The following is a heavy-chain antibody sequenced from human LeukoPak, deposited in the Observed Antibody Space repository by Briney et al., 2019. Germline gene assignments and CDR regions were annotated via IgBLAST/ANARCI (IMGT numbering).Heavy chain of an antibody. CDR2: IRYDGSNK. CDR1: EFTFSSYE. D-gene: IGHD3-3*01. J-gene: IGHJ4*02. Sequence: GGSLRLSCAASEFTFSSYEMNWVRQAPGKGLEWVSFIRYDGSNKYYADSVKGRFTISRDDSKNTLYLQMNSLRTGDAAVYYCAKDLSKGLLYRRGMYYFDYWGQGTLVTVSS. V-gene: IGHV3-30*02. CDR3: AKDLSKGLLYRRGMYYFDY.